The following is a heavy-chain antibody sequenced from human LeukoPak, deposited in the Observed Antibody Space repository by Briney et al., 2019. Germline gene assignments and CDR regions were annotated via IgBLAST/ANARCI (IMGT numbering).Heavy chain of an antibody. CDR3: ARESMVRGVVAYYYFDY. V-gene: IGHV4-59*01. Sequence: PSETLSLTCTVSGGSISSYYWSWIRQPPGKGLEWIGYIYYSGSTNYNPSLKSRVTISVDTSKNQFSLKLSSVTAADTAVYYCARESMVRGVVAYYYFDYWGQGTPVTVSS. J-gene: IGHJ4*02. CDR1: GGSISSYY. CDR2: IYYSGST. D-gene: IGHD3-10*01.